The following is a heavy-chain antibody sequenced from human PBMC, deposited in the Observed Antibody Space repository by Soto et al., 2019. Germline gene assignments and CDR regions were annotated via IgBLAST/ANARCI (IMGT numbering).Heavy chain of an antibody. Sequence: QVQLVQSGAEVKKPGASVKVSCKASGYTFNSYYIHWVRQAPGQGLEWMGWINPNSDVTGYAQSFQGRVTMTRDMSMTTAYMDLTRHRSDDTAVYYCVRVGLNRNYDFDFWGQGTLITVSS. D-gene: IGHD3-16*01. J-gene: IGHJ4*02. CDR2: INPNSDVT. CDR1: GYTFNSYY. V-gene: IGHV1-2*02. CDR3: VRVGLNRNYDFDF.